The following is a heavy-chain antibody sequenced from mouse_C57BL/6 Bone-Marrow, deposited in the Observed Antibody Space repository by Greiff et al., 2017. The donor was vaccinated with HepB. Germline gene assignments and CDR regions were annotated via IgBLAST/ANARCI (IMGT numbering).Heavy chain of an antibody. CDR3: AKDGGYYGSSYRGCALDY. CDR2: IWRGGST. V-gene: IGHV2-5*01. D-gene: IGHD1-1*01. J-gene: IGHJ4*01. CDR1: GFSLTSYG. Sequence: VHLVESGPGLVQPSQSLSITCTVSGFSLTSYGVHWVRQSPGKGLEWLGVIWRGGSTDYNAAFMSRLSITKDNSKSHVFFKKNSLQADDNAIYYCAKDGGYYGSSYRGCALDYWGQGTSVTVSS.